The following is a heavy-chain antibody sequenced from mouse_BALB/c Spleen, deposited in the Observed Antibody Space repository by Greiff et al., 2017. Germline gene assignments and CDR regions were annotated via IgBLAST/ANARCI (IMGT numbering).Heavy chain of an antibody. D-gene: IGHD1-1*01. CDR2: ISYSGST. J-gene: IGHJ3*01. V-gene: IGHV3-2*02. CDR1: GYSITSDYA. CDR3: ARSYYGSPWFAY. Sequence: EVKVEESGPGLVKPSQSLSLTCTVTGYSITSDYAWNWIRQFPGNKLEWMGYISYSGSTSYNPSLKSRISITRDTSKNQFFLQLNSVTTEDTATYYCARSYYGSPWFAYWGQGTLVTVSA.